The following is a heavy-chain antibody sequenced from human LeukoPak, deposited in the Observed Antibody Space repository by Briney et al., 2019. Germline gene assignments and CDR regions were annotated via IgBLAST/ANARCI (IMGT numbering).Heavy chain of an antibody. V-gene: IGHV3-21*01. J-gene: IGHJ4*02. CDR1: GFTFSSYS. Sequence: PGGSLRLSCAASGFTFSSYSMNWVRQAPGKGLEWVSSISSSSSYIYYADSVKGRFTISRDNAKNSLYLQVNSLRAEDTAVYYCARGGAAARFRYFDYWGQGTLVTVSS. CDR3: ARGGAAARFRYFDY. D-gene: IGHD6-6*01. CDR2: ISSSSSYI.